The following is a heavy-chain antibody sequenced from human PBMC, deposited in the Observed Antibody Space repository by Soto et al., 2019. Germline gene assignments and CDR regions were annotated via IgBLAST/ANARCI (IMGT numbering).Heavy chain of an antibody. Sequence: PSETLSLTCTVSGGSVSSGSYYWSWIRQPPGKGLEWIGYIYYSGSTNYNPSLKSRVTISVDTSKNQFSLKLSSVTAADTAVYYCARAGTIHRYCSGGSCSDGAFDIWGQGTTVTVSS. D-gene: IGHD2-15*01. J-gene: IGHJ3*02. CDR3: ARAGTIHRYCSGGSCSDGAFDI. CDR2: IYYSGST. CDR1: GGSVSSGSYY. V-gene: IGHV4-61*01.